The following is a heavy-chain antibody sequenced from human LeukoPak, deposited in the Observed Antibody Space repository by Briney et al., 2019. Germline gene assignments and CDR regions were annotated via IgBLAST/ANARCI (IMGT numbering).Heavy chain of an antibody. J-gene: IGHJ6*03. CDR3: AREVVVVPAASEYYYYMDV. CDR1: GGSISSYY. CDR2: IYYSGST. V-gene: IGHV4-59*12. Sequence: SETLSLTCTVSGGSISSYYWSWIRQPPGKGLEWIGYIYYSGSTNYNPSLKSRVTISVDTSKNQFSLKLSSVTAADTAVYYCAREVVVVPAASEYYYYMDVWGKGTTVTVSS. D-gene: IGHD2-2*01.